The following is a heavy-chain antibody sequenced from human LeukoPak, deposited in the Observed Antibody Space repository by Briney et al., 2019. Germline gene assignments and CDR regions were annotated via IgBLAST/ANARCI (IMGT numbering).Heavy chain of an antibody. CDR2: ISSSGSTI. V-gene: IGHV3-48*04. Sequence: GGSLRLSCAASGFTFSSYGMHWVRQAPGKGLEWVSYISSSGSTIYYADPVKGRFTISRDNAKNSLYLQMNSLRAEDTAVYYCARPGSYRSMDAFDIWGQGTMVTVSS. J-gene: IGHJ3*02. D-gene: IGHD1-26*01. CDR1: GFTFSSYG. CDR3: ARPGSYRSMDAFDI.